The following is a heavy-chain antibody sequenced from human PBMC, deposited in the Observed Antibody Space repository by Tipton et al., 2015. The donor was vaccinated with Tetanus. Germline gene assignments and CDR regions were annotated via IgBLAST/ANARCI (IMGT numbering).Heavy chain of an antibody. CDR2: IYQTGST. CDR1: GALLTTGGYS. V-gene: IGHV4-30-2*01. Sequence: TLSLACNVTGALLTTGGYSWGWIRQPPGQGLEWIGYIYQTGSTYFHPSLRSRLTMSFKMSKNQFSLKLSSVTAADTAVYYCARDLGTSGFHWGQGTLVTVSS. J-gene: IGHJ4*02. CDR3: ARDLGTSGFH. D-gene: IGHD1-7*01.